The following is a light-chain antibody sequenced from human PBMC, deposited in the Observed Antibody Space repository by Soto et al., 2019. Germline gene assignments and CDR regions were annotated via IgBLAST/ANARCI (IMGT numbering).Light chain of an antibody. CDR1: SSNIGTYT. CDR2: TDY. V-gene: IGLV1-44*01. CDR3: ASWDDNLNGGV. J-gene: IGLJ3*02. Sequence: QSVLTQPPSASGTPGQRVTISCSGTSSNIGTYTVNWYQQLPGTAPKLLIYTDYQRPSGVPDRFSGSKSGTSASLAINGLHSEDEADYYCASWDDNLNGGVFGGGTQLNVL.